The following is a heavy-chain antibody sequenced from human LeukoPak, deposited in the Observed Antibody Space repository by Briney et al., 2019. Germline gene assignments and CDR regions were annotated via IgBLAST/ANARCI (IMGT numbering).Heavy chain of an antibody. Sequence: GGSLRLSCAASGFTFSNYGMHWLPQAPGKGLVWVTGISYDGTSQYYADSVKGRLTISRDNSRNTMFLQMNSLRAEDTALYYCTKDKGYGDYYFYYGMDVWGQGTTVTVSS. D-gene: IGHD4-17*01. CDR1: GFTFSNYG. J-gene: IGHJ6*02. CDR3: TKDKGYGDYYFYYGMDV. V-gene: IGHV3-30*18. CDR2: ISYDGTSQ.